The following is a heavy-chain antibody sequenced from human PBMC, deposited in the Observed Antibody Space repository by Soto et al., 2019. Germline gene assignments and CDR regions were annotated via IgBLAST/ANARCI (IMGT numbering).Heavy chain of an antibody. J-gene: IGHJ4*02. V-gene: IGHV4-30-2*01. CDR2: IYHSGST. Sequence: SETLSLTCAVSGGSISSGGYSWSWIRQPPGKGLEWIGYIYHSGSTYYNPSLKSRVTISVDRSKNQFSLKLSSVTAADTAVYYCARVYGDNNFAYWGQGTLVTVSS. CDR1: GGSISSGGYS. D-gene: IGHD4-17*01. CDR3: ARVYGDNNFAY.